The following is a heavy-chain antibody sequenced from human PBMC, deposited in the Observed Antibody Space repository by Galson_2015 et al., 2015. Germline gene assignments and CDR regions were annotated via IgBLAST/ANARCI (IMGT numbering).Heavy chain of an antibody. D-gene: IGHD1-26*01. J-gene: IGHJ4*02. CDR1: GFTFSSYG. CDR2: ISYDGSNK. CDR3: AKVSVVGATLGSVPNPDFDY. Sequence: SLRLSCAASGFTFSSYGMHWVRQAPGKGLEWVAVISYDGSNKYYADSVNGRFTISGDNSKNTLYLQMNSLRAEDTAVYYCAKVSVVGATLGSVPNPDFDYWGQGTLVTVSS. V-gene: IGHV3-30*18.